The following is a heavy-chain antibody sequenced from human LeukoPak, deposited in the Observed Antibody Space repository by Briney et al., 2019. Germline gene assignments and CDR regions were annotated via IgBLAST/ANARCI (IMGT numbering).Heavy chain of an antibody. CDR1: GGSISSHY. V-gene: IGHV4-59*11. J-gene: IGHJ5*02. CDR2: IYYSGST. Sequence: SETLSLTCTVSGGSISSHYWSWIRQPPGKGLEWIGYIYYSGSTNYNPSLKSRVTKSVDTSKNQFSLKLSSVTAADTAVYYCARESCSSTSCYYNWFDPWGQGTLVTVSS. CDR3: ARESCSSTSCYYNWFDP. D-gene: IGHD2-2*01.